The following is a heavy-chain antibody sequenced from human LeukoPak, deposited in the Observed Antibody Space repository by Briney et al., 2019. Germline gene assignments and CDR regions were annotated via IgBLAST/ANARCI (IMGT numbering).Heavy chain of an antibody. J-gene: IGHJ5*02. CDR1: GYTFTGYY. V-gene: IGHV1-2*02. CDR2: INPNSGGT. Sequence: ASVTVSCKASGYTFTGYYMHWVRQAPGQGLEWMGWINPNSGGTNYAQKFQGRVTMTRDTSISTAYMELSRLRSDDTAVYYCARDPDDYGDDGWFDPWGQGTLVTVFS. D-gene: IGHD4-17*01. CDR3: ARDPDDYGDDGWFDP.